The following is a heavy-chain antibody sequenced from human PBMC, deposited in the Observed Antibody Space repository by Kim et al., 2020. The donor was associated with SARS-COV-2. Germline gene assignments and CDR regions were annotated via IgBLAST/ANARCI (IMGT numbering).Heavy chain of an antibody. Sequence: GGSLRLSCAASGFTVSSSHMTWVRQAPGEGLEWVSVIYAGGNTNYADSVKGRFTISRDISKNTLYLQMNSLRAEDTAVYYCVRTWGNWGQGSLVTVSS. D-gene: IGHD7-27*01. CDR3: VRTWGN. CDR2: IYAGGNT. V-gene: IGHV3-53*01. J-gene: IGHJ4*02. CDR1: GFTVSSSH.